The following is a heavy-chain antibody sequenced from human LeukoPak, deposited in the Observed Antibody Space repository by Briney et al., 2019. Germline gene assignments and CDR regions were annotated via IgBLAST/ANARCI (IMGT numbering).Heavy chain of an antibody. D-gene: IGHD3-10*01. CDR2: INHSGST. Sequence: SETLSLTCAVYGGSFSGYYWSWIRQPPGEGLEWIGEINHSGSTNYNPSLKSRVTISVDTSKNQFSLKLSSVTAADTAVYYCARGGVRGGSDYWGQGTLATVSS. CDR1: GGSFSGYY. CDR3: ARGGVRGGSDY. J-gene: IGHJ4*02. V-gene: IGHV4-34*01.